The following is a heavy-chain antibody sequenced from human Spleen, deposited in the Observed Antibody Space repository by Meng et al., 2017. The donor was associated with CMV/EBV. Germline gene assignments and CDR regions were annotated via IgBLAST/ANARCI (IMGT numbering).Heavy chain of an antibody. CDR3: AKHMAYDFWSGYPSAPFAY. V-gene: IGHV3-9*01. CDR1: GFAFEDYA. Sequence: SLKISCVASGFAFEDYAMHWVRQVPGKGLEWVSAISWNSVNIVYADSVKGRFTVSRDNAKKSLYLHMNSLRTEDTALYHCAKHMAYDFWSGYPSAPFAYWGQGALVTVSS. J-gene: IGHJ4*02. D-gene: IGHD3-3*01. CDR2: ISWNSVNI.